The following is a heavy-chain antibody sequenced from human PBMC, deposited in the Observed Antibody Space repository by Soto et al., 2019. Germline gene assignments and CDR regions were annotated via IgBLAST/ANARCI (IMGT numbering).Heavy chain of an antibody. V-gene: IGHV3-66*04. CDR3: ARPYSDYALYAFDI. CDR1: GFTVSSNY. D-gene: IGHD4-17*01. J-gene: IGHJ3*02. CDR2: IYSGGST. Sequence: EVQLVESGGGLVQPGGSLRLSCAASGFTVSSNYMSWVRQAPGKGLEWVSVIYSGGSTYYADSVKGRFTISRDNSKNTLYLQMNSLRAEDTAVYYCARPYSDYALYAFDIWGQGTMVTVSS.